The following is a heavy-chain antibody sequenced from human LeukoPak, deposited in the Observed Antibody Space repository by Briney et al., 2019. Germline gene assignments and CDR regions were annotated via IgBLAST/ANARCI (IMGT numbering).Heavy chain of an antibody. V-gene: IGHV3-7*03. Sequence: GGSLRLSRAVSRLPLSNSWMYWVRQAPAKGLEGVANIKKDGSGISYVDSVKGRSIISRDNARNSLYLQMNSLRVEDTAVYFCAGGSSIEVWGKGTAVTVSS. J-gene: IGHJ6*04. CDR3: AGGSSIEV. CDR1: RLPLSNSW. D-gene: IGHD1-26*01. CDR2: IKKDGSGI.